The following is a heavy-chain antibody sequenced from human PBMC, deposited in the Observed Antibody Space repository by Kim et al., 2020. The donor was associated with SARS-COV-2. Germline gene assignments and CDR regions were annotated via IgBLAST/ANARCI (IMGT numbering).Heavy chain of an antibody. J-gene: IGHJ6*02. Sequence: SETLSLTCAVSGGSISSSNWWSWVRQPPGKGLEWIGEIYHSGSTNYNPSLKSRVTISVDKSKNQFSLKLSSVTAADTAVYYCARVRVWFGELFPYYYGMDVWGQGTTVTVSS. CDR3: ARVRVWFGELFPYYYGMDV. D-gene: IGHD3-10*01. V-gene: IGHV4-4*02. CDR2: IYHSGST. CDR1: GGSISSSNW.